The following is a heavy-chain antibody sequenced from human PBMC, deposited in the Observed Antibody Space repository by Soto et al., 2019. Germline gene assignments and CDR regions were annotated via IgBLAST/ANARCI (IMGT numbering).Heavy chain of an antibody. J-gene: IGHJ6*03. CDR1: GGSISSGGYY. CDR2: IYYSGST. CDR3: ARAATVWRGYYVDV. D-gene: IGHD4-17*01. V-gene: IGHV4-61*08. Sequence: SETLSLTCTVSGGSISSGGYYWSWIRQPPGKGLEWIGYIYYSGSTNYNPSLKSRVTISVDTSKNQFSLKLSSVTAADTAVYYCARAATVWRGYYVDVWGKGTTVTVSS.